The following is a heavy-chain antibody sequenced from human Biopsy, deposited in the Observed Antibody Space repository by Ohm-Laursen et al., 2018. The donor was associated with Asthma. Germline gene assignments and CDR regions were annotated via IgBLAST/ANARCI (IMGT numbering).Heavy chain of an antibody. CDR2: IYYSGTT. J-gene: IGHJ6*02. CDR1: SGSGGYMRSGNYY. CDR3: VRGSSSWHHGPFHYYYGLDV. Sequence: SDTLSLTCSLSSGSGGYMRSGNYYWGWIRQPPGKGLEWIGSIYYSGTTYYNPSLESRVTVSADTSKNLFSLKLTSVTAADTAVYYCVRGSSSWHHGPFHYYYGLDVWGQGTTATVSS. V-gene: IGHV4-39*01. D-gene: IGHD6-13*01.